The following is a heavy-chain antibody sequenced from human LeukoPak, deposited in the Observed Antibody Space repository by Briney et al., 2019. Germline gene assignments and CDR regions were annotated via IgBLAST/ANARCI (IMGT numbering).Heavy chain of an antibody. CDR1: GCTFTSYG. D-gene: IGHD2-2*01. CDR2: ISAYNGNT. J-gene: IGHJ6*03. CDR3: AREASPVVVPAAMRIYYYYMDV. V-gene: IGHV1-18*01. Sequence: ASVKVSCKASGCTFTSYGISWVRQAPGQGLEWMGWISAYNGNTNYAQKLQGRVTMTTDTSTSTAYMELRSLRSDDTAVYYCAREASPVVVPAAMRIYYYYMDVWGKGTTVTISS.